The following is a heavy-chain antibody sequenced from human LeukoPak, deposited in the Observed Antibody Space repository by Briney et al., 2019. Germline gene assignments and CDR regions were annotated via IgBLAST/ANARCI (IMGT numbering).Heavy chain of an antibody. J-gene: IGHJ4*02. CDR3: ARDRRGRGSFFDY. D-gene: IGHD1-26*01. CDR1: GYSISSGYY. V-gene: IGHV4-38-2*02. Sequence: PSETLSLTCTVSGYSISSGYYWGWIRQPPGKGLEWIGSINHSGSTNYNPSLKSRVTISVDTSKNQFSLKLSSVTAADTAVYYCARDRRGRGSFFDYWGQGTLVTVSS. CDR2: INHSGST.